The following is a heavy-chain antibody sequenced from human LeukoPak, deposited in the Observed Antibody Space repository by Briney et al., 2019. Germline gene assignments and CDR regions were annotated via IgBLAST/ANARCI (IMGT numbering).Heavy chain of an antibody. J-gene: IGHJ6*02. CDR2: ISAYNGNT. V-gene: IGHV1-18*01. Sequence: ASVKVSCKASVYTFTSYGISWVRQAPGQGLEWMGWISAYNGNTNYAQKLQGRVTMTTDTSTSTAYMELRSLRSDDTAVYYCARDSLRRKCSGGSCYSGPGMDVWGQGTTVTVSS. D-gene: IGHD2-15*01. CDR1: VYTFTSYG. CDR3: ARDSLRRKCSGGSCYSGPGMDV.